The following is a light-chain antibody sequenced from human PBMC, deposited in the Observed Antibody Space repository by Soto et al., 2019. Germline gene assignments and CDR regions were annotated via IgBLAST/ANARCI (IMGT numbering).Light chain of an antibody. CDR1: QDIGNS. Sequence: DIQMTQSPSSLSASLGDRVTITCQASQDIGNSLNWYQQKSGKAPNLLIYDVSRLGAGVPSRFSASGSRTNFRLTISSLQREDIATYYCQQFAGVPLTFGGGTRLEIK. CDR3: QQFAGVPLT. CDR2: DVS. V-gene: IGKV1-33*01. J-gene: IGKJ4*01.